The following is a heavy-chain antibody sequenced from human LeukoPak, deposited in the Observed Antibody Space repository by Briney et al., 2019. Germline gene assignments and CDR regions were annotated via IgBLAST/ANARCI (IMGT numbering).Heavy chain of an antibody. CDR2: IKSKIDGGTT. J-gene: IGHJ4*02. CDR3: TTPDTAGIDY. D-gene: IGHD5-18*01. CDR1: GFTFTNAW. Sequence: GGSLRLSCAASGFTFTNAWMRWLRQAPGKGLEWVGRIKSKIDGGTTDYAAPVKGRFTISRDDSKNTLYLQTNSLKTEDTAVYYCTTPDTAGIDYWGQGTLVTVSS. V-gene: IGHV3-15*01.